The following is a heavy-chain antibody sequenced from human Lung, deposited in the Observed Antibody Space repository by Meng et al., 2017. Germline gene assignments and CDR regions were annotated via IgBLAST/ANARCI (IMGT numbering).Heavy chain of an antibody. CDR1: GGSFSDYY. CDR3: ARGPTTMAHDFDY. Sequence: VQLQQWGEGLLMPSETLSLTCVVSGGSFSDYYWSWIRQPPGKGLEWIGEINHSGRTNYNPSLESRATISVDTSQNNLSLKLSSVTAADSAVYYCARGPTTMAHDFDYWGQGTLVTVSS. V-gene: IGHV4-34*01. D-gene: IGHD4-11*01. CDR2: INHSGRT. J-gene: IGHJ4*02.